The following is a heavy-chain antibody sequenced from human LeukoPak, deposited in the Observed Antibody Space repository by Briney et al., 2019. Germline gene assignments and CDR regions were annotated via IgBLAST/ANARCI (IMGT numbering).Heavy chain of an antibody. J-gene: IGHJ4*02. CDR1: GFTFSRYS. V-gene: IGHV3-21*03. CDR2: ISSGSSYI. Sequence: GGSLRLSCAASGFTFSRYSMNWVRQAPGKGLEWVSSISSGSSYIYYADSVKGRFTISRDNAKNSLYLQMNSLKTEDTAVYYCTTGRGDYWGQGTLVTASS. CDR3: TTGRGDY.